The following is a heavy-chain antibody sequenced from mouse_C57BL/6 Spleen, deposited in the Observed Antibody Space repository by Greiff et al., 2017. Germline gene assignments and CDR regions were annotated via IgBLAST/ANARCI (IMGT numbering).Heavy chain of an antibody. CDR1: GYTFTSYT. Sequence: VQLQESGAELARPGASVKMSCKASGYTFTSYTMHWVKQRPGQGLEWIGYINPSSGYTKYNQKFKDKATLTADKSSSTAYMQLSSLTSEDSAVYYCARSDYGSRDYFDYWGQGTTLTVSS. D-gene: IGHD1-1*01. V-gene: IGHV1-4*01. J-gene: IGHJ2*01. CDR3: ARSDYGSRDYFDY. CDR2: INPSSGYT.